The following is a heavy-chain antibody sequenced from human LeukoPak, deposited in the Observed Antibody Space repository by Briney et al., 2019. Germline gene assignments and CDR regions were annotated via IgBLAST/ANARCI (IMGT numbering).Heavy chain of an antibody. CDR3: AKDRLSIVVVPAAIRGAFDY. V-gene: IGHV3-23*01. CDR2: ISGSGGST. Sequence: PGGSLRLSCAASGFTFSSYSMNWVRQAPGKGLEWVSAISGSGGSTYYADSVKGRFTISRDNSKNTLYLQMNSLRAEDTAVYYCAKDRLSIVVVPAAIRGAFDYWGQGTLVTVSS. CDR1: GFTFSSYS. D-gene: IGHD2-2*02. J-gene: IGHJ4*02.